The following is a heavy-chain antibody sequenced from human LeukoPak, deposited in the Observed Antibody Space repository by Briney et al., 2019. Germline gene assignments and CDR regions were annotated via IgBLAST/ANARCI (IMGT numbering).Heavy chain of an antibody. J-gene: IGHJ4*02. D-gene: IGHD3-22*01. CDR3: ARGVHYDSSGYYFGWEN. CDR2: IYHSGST. Sequence: SETLSLTCTVSGYSISSFYYWGWIRQPPGKGLEWIGNIYHSGSTYYNPSLKSRVTISVDTSKNQFSLKLSSVTAADTAVYYCARGVHYDSSGYYFGWENWGQGTLVTVSS. CDR1: GYSISSFYY. V-gene: IGHV4-38-2*02.